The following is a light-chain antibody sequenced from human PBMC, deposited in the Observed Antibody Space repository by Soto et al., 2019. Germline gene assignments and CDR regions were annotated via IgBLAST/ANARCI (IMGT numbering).Light chain of an antibody. CDR2: AAS. V-gene: IGKV1-12*01. CDR1: QGISSW. J-gene: IGKJ2*01. Sequence: DIQMTQSPSSVSASVGARVTITCRASQGISSWLAWSQQKPGKAHKLLIYAASSLQSGVPSRFSGSGSGTDFTLTISSRQPEDFASYYCQQANRFPHTVGQGTKLEIK. CDR3: QQANRFPHT.